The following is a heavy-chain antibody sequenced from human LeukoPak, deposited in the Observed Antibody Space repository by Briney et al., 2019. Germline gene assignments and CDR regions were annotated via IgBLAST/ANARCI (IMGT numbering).Heavy chain of an antibody. CDR3: ARTRFPMWEYQDY. CDR1: SGSISSGSYY. Sequence: PSQTLSLTCTVSSGSISSGSYYWSWIRQPAGKGLEWIGRIYTSGSTNYNPSLKSRVTISVDTSKNQFSLKLSSVTAADTAVYYCARTRFPMWEYQDYWGQGTLVTVPS. CDR2: IYTSGST. D-gene: IGHD1-26*01. V-gene: IGHV4-61*02. J-gene: IGHJ4*02.